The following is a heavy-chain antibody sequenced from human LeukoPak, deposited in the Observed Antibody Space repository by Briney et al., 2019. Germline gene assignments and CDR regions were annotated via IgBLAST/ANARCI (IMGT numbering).Heavy chain of an antibody. CDR1: GFTFSSYE. J-gene: IGHJ4*02. Sequence: GGSLRLSCAASGFTFSSYEMNWVRQAPGKGLEWVSYISSSGSTIYYANSVKGRFIISRDNAKNSLYLQMNSLRAEDTAVYYCARVTAYYDSTYDYWGQGTLVTVSS. CDR2: ISSSGSTI. CDR3: ARVTAYYDSTYDY. D-gene: IGHD3-22*01. V-gene: IGHV3-48*03.